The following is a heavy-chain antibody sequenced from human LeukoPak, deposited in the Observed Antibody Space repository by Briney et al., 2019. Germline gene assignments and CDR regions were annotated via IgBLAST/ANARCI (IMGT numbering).Heavy chain of an antibody. CDR1: GFTFSSYS. J-gene: IGHJ3*02. V-gene: IGHV3-21*01. CDR3: ARDTQLLDAFDI. D-gene: IGHD6-6*01. Sequence: GGSLGLSCAASGFTFSSYSMNWVRQAPGKGLEWVSSISSSSSYIYYADSVKGRFTISRDNAKNSLYLQMNSLRAEDTAVYYCARDTQLLDAFDIWGQGTMVTVSS. CDR2: ISSSSSYI.